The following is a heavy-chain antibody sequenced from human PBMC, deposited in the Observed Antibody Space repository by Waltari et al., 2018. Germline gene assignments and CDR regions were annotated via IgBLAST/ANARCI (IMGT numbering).Heavy chain of an antibody. CDR3: ARGHPYDILTGFDY. CDR1: GGSISSYY. D-gene: IGHD3-9*01. J-gene: IGHJ4*02. V-gene: IGHV4-59*01. CDR2: IYYSGST. Sequence: QVQLQEPGPGLVKPSETLFLTCTVSGGSISSYYRSWIRQPPGKGLEWIGYIYYSGSTNYNPSLKSRVTISVDTSKNQFSLKLSSVTAADTAVYYCARGHPYDILTGFDYWGQGTLVTVSS.